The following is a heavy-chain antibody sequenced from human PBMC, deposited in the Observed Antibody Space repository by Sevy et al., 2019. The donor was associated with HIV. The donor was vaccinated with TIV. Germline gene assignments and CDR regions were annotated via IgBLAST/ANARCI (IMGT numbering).Heavy chain of an antibody. V-gene: IGHV3-21*01. CDR2: ISGISNYI. CDR3: ARGVQTYDAFDI. Sequence: GGSLRLSCAASGFTFSTYNMNWVRQAPGKGLEWVSFISGISNYIYYADSVKGRFTISRDNAKNSLYLQMNSLRAEDRAIYYCARGVQTYDAFDIWGQGTMVTVSS. CDR1: GFTFSTYN. J-gene: IGHJ3*02.